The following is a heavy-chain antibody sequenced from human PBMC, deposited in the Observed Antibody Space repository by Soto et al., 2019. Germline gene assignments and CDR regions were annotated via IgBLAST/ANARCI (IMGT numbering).Heavy chain of an antibody. V-gene: IGHV3-11*05. CDR3: ARHSKGTWFDP. CDR2: ISSGSSYT. CDR1: GFTFSDYY. J-gene: IGHJ5*02. D-gene: IGHD3-22*01. Sequence: QVQLVESGGGLVKPGGSLRLSCAASGFTFSDYYMSWIRQAPGKGLEWVSYISSGSSYTNYADSVKGRFTISRDNAKNSLYLQMNSLRAEDTAVYYCARHSKGTWFDPWGQGTLVTVSS.